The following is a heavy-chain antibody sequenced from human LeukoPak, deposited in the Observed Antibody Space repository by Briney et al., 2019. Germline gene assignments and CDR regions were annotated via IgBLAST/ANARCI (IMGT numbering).Heavy chain of an antibody. CDR1: GGSFSGYY. CDR3: ARGGWYGEVAFDI. J-gene: IGHJ3*02. D-gene: IGHD6-19*01. V-gene: IGHV4-34*01. CDR2: INHSGST. Sequence: SETLSLTCAVYGGSFSGYYWSWIRQPPGKGLEWIGEINHSGSTNYNPSLKSRVTISVDTSKNQFSLKLNSVTAADTAVYYCARGGWYGEVAFDIWGQGTMVTVSS.